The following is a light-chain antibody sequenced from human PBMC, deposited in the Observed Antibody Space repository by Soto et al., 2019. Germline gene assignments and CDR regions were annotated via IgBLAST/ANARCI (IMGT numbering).Light chain of an antibody. CDR2: GNN. CDR3: QSYDSSLSGWV. Sequence: QAVVPPPPSVSGAPGQRVTISCTGSSSNIGAGYDVHWYQQLPGTAPKLLIFGNNNRPSGVPDRFSGSKSGTSASLAITGLQAEDEADYDCQSYDSSLSGWVFGGGTQLTVL. CDR1: SSNIGAGYD. J-gene: IGLJ7*01. V-gene: IGLV1-40*01.